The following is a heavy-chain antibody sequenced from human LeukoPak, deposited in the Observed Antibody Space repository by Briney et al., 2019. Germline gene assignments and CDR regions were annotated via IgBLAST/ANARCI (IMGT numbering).Heavy chain of an antibody. CDR2: IYYSGST. V-gene: IGHV4-30-4*08. CDR1: GGSISSGDYY. D-gene: IGHD2-15*01. J-gene: IGHJ5*02. CDR3: ARGGSHLVVPDWFDP. Sequence: PSQTLSLTCTVSGGSISSGDYYWSWIRQPPGKGLEWIGYIYYSGSTYYNPSLKRRGTISVDTSKNQLSLKLSSVTAADTAVYYCARGGSHLVVPDWFDPWGQGTLVTVSS.